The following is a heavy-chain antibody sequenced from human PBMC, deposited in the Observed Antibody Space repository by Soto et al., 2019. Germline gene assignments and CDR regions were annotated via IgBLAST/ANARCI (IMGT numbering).Heavy chain of an antibody. CDR1: GFTFSSYS. CDR2: ISSSSSTI. J-gene: IGHJ5*02. V-gene: IGHV3-48*04. D-gene: IGHD2-15*01. CDR3: ARRDGDCSGCSCYNWFDP. Sequence: EVQLVESGGGLVQPGGSLRLSCAASGFTFSSYSMNWVRQAPGKGLEWVSYISSSSSTIYYADSVKGRFTISRDDAKITLYLQMNSLRAEDTAVYYCARRDGDCSGCSCYNWFDPWGQGTLVIVSS.